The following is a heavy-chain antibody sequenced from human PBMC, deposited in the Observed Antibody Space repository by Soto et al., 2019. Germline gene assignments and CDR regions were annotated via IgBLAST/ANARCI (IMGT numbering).Heavy chain of an antibody. CDR1: GFTFSSYG. CDR3: AKERGDSSGYYAKEFDY. J-gene: IGHJ4*02. D-gene: IGHD3-22*01. V-gene: IGHV3-30*18. Sequence: QVQLVESGGGVVQPGRSLRLSCAASGFTFSSYGMHWVRQAPGKGLEWVAVISYDGSNKYYADSVKGRFTISRDNSKNTLYLQMNSLRAEDTAVYYCAKERGDSSGYYAKEFDYWGQGTLVTVSS. CDR2: ISYDGSNK.